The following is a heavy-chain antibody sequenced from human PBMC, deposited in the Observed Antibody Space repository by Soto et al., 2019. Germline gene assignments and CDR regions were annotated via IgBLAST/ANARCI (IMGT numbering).Heavy chain of an antibody. Sequence: SETLSLTCAVYGGSFSGYYWSWIRQPPGKGLEWIGEINHSGSTSYNPSLKSRVTISVDTSKNQFSLKLSSVTAADTAVYYCARDRFGYSSSWYDYWGQGTLVTVSS. CDR2: INHSGST. D-gene: IGHD6-13*01. J-gene: IGHJ4*02. CDR1: GGSFSGYY. V-gene: IGHV4-34*01. CDR3: ARDRFGYSSSWYDY.